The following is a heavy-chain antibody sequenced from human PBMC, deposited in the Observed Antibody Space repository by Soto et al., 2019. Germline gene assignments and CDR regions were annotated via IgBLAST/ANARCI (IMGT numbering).Heavy chain of an antibody. CDR2: NYTSGST. V-gene: IGHV4-4*07. Sequence: SSETLSLTCTVSGGSISSYYWSWIRQPAGKGLEWIGRNYTSGSTNYNPSLKSRVTMSVDTSKNQFSLKLSSVTAADTAVYYCASTTYYYDSSGYSTFDYWGQGTLVTVSS. J-gene: IGHJ4*02. CDR1: GGSISSYY. D-gene: IGHD3-22*01. CDR3: ASTTYYYDSSGYSTFDY.